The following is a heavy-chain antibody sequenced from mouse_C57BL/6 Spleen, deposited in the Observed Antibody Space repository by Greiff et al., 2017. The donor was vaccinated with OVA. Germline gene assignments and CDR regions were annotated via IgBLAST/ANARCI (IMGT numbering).Heavy chain of an antibody. D-gene: IGHD4-1*02. CDR3: ARQINWDSFAY. CDR1: GFTFSSYG. CDR2: ISSGGSYT. Sequence: EVKLMESGGDLVKPGGSLKLSCAASGFTFSSYGMSWVRQTPDKRLEWVATISSGGSYTYYPDSVKGRVTISRDNAKNTLYLQMSSLKSEDTAMYYCARQINWDSFAYWGQGTLVTVSA. V-gene: IGHV5-6*01. J-gene: IGHJ3*01.